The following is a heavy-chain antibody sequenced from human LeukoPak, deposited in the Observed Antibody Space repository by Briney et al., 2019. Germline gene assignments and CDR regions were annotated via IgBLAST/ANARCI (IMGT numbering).Heavy chain of an antibody. CDR3: ARGVDSSSSSAFDY. D-gene: IGHD6-6*01. J-gene: IGHJ4*02. CDR1: GFTFSRYW. Sequence: PGGSLRLSCAASGFTFSRYWMHWVRQAPGKGLEWVSYISSSSSTIYYADSVKGRFTISRDNAKNSLYLQMNSLRAEDTAVYYCARGVDSSSSSAFDYWGQGTLVTVSS. V-gene: IGHV3-48*01. CDR2: ISSSSSTI.